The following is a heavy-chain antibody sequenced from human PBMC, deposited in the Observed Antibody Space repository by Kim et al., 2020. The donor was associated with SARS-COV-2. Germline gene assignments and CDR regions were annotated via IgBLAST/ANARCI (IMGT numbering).Heavy chain of an antibody. J-gene: IGHJ4*02. Sequence: GGSLRLSCAASGFTFSSYAMSWFRQAPGKGLEWVSAINDRGDSTNYADSVKGRFTISRDNSKSTLYLQMNSLRTEDTAVYYCAKDLGIRNIAARPGYWGQGTLVTVSS. CDR1: GFTFSSYA. V-gene: IGHV3-23*01. CDR2: INDRGDST. D-gene: IGHD6-6*01. CDR3: AKDLGIRNIAARPGY.